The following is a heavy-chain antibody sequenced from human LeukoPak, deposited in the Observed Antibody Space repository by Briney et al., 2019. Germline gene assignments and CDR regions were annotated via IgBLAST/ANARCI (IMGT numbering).Heavy chain of an antibody. D-gene: IGHD3-16*01. Sequence: ASVKVSCKASGYTFTNYAVGWVRQAPGQGLEWMGWISAYNGNTFYAQKLQGRVTMTTDTSTSTAYMELRSLRSDDTAVYYCARDVSVRGTNLNAFDIWGQGTMVTVSS. V-gene: IGHV1-18*01. J-gene: IGHJ3*02. CDR2: ISAYNGNT. CDR3: ARDVSVRGTNLNAFDI. CDR1: GYTFTNYA.